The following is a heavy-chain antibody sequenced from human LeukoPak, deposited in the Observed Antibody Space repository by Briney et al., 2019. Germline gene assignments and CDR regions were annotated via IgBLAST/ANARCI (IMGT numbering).Heavy chain of an antibody. CDR2: ISSSSSYI. J-gene: IGHJ4*02. Sequence: GGSLRLSCAASGFTFSSYSMNWVRQAPGKGLEWVSSISSSSSYIYYADSVKGRFTISRDSAKNSLYLQMNSLRAEDTAVYYCARARYFDWLIVDYWGQGTLVTVSS. CDR3: ARARYFDWLIVDY. D-gene: IGHD3-9*01. CDR1: GFTFSSYS. V-gene: IGHV3-21*01.